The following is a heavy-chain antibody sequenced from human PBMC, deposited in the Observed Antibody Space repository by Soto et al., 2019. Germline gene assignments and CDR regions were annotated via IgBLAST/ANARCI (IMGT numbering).Heavy chain of an antibody. J-gene: IGHJ6*03. Sequence: EVQLVESGGGLVQPGGSLRLSCAASGFTFEDYAMHWVRQTPGKGLEWVSGITWNGVAMGYAASVQGRFTISRDDAQNSLFLQMNSLRPEDTALYYCAKSFVAIRPLYPYMDVWGKGTTVTVSS. V-gene: IGHV3-9*01. CDR1: GFTFEDYA. D-gene: IGHD1-1*01. CDR3: AKSFVAIRPLYPYMDV. CDR2: ITWNGVAM.